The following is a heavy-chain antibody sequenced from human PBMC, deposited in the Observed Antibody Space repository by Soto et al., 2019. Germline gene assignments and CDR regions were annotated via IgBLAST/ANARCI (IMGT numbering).Heavy chain of an antibody. V-gene: IGHV4-59*08. CDR2: IYNSGST. CDR1: GGSISSYY. J-gene: IGHJ5*01. CDR3: ARRRLYSCGYDS. D-gene: IGHD5-18*01. Sequence: SETLSLTCTVSGGSISSYYWSWIRQPPGEGLEWIGYIYNSGSTNYNPSLKSRVTISVDTSKNQFSLKLTSVTAADTAVYYCARRRLYSCGYDSWGQGTLVTVSS.